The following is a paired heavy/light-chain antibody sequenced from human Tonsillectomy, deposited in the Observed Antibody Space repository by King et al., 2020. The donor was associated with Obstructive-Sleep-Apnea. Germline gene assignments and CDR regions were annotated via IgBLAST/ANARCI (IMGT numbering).Light chain of an antibody. CDR3: QQRANWPVT. V-gene: IGKV3-11*01. CDR1: EYIDNY. J-gene: IGKJ5*01. Sequence: EIVLTQSPATLSLSPGERATLTCRASEYIDNYLAWYQQKRGQAPRLLIYDASNRATGIPARFSGSRSGTDFTLTISSLEPEDFAVYYCQQRANWPVTFGQGTRLDIK. CDR2: DAS.
Heavy chain of an antibody. J-gene: IGHJ6*02. CDR2: ISYDGNEE. CDR1: GFSFSAYD. D-gene: IGHD6-6*01. V-gene: IGHV3-30*18. Sequence: QVQLVESGGGVVQPGRSLRLSCAASGFSFSAYDIHWVRQAPGKGLQWVAGISYDGNEEHYADAVEGRFTISRDNSKEILSLQMNNLRADDTAVYHCAKDIATRLDREYGMDVWGQGTSVTVSS. CDR3: AKDIATRLDREYGMDV.